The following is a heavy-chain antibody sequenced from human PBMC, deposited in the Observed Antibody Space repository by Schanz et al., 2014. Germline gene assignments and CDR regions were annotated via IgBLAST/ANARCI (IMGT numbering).Heavy chain of an antibody. CDR3: ARGYGDSPTDV. CDR2: IIPIHGIV. J-gene: IGHJ4*02. CDR1: GGTFSTYP. Sequence: QVQLVQSGAEVKKPGSSMKVSCKASGGTFSTYPINWLRQAPGQGLEWMGRIIPIHGIVNYAQKFQGRVTITADRSTSTAYMELSSLRSEDTAVYYCARGYGDSPTDVWGQGTLVTVSS. D-gene: IGHD4-17*01. V-gene: IGHV1-69*02.